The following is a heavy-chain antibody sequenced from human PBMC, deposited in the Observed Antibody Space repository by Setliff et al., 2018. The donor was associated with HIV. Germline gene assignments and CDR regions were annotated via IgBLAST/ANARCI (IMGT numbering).Heavy chain of an antibody. CDR1: GGSITSGGFY. D-gene: IGHD3-22*01. CDR3: ARTFYYETSGYYVFDS. V-gene: IGHV4-31*03. CDR2: ISYTGGA. Sequence: PSETLSLTCTVSGGSITSGGFYWSWIRQHPGKGLEWIGSISYTGGAYYNPSLESRVTLSVDTSKNQFSLKLSSVTAADTAVYYCARTFYYETSGYYVFDSWGQGTLVTVSS. J-gene: IGHJ4*02.